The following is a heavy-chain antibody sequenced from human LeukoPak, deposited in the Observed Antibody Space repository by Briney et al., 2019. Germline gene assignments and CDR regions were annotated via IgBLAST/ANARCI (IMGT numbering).Heavy chain of an antibody. CDR2: IYTSGST. D-gene: IGHD3-22*01. CDR3: ARTQLMDYYDSSGYPRSTYFDY. V-gene: IGHV4-4*09. Sequence: PSETPSLTCTVSGGSISSYYWSWIRQPPGKGLEWIGCIYTSGSTNNNPSLKSRVTISVDTSKNQFSLKLSSVTAADTAVYYCARTQLMDYYDSSGYPRSTYFDYWGQGTLVTVSS. J-gene: IGHJ4*02. CDR1: GGSISSYY.